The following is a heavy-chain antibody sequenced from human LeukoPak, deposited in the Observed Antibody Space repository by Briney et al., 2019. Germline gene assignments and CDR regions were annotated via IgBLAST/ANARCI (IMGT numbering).Heavy chain of an antibody. CDR2: NYYSWRT. Sequence: AETLSLTCTVSGGSISSYYWSWLRQPPGKGLEWFGYNYYSWRTDNNPSLKSRVTISVDTSKSQFSPKLSSVTAADTAVYYCARGVRYFDYWGQGTLVTVSS. CDR1: GGSISSYY. CDR3: ARGVRYFDY. V-gene: IGHV4-59*01. J-gene: IGHJ4*02. D-gene: IGHD2-21*01.